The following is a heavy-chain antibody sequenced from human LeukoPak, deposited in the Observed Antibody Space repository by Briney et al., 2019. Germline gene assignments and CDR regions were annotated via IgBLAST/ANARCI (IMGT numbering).Heavy chain of an antibody. D-gene: IGHD4-23*01. J-gene: IGHJ3*02. CDR1: GFTVSNNY. CDR2: TYSDGST. V-gene: IGHV3-53*01. Sequence: GGSLRLSCTASGFTVSNNYMSWVRQAPGKGLECVSITYSDGSTDYADSVKGRFTISRDNSKNTLYLQMNSLRDEDTAVYYCARASGGYGGDAFDIWGQGTMVTVSS. CDR3: ARASGGYGGDAFDI.